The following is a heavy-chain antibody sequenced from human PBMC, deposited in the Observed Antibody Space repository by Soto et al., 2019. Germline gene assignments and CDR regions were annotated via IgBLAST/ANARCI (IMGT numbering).Heavy chain of an antibody. J-gene: IGHJ4*02. CDR1: GFMFRKSW. CDR3: VRDIRRGDF. V-gene: IGHV3-74*01. D-gene: IGHD3-3*02. CDR2: IDPDGTMK. Sequence: EMQLEESGGGLVQPGGSLRLSCAASGFMFRKSWMHWVRQGPGQGLAWVSRIDPDGTMKYYADSVKGRFTTSRDNAKNTVFLQLSSLRAEDTAVYYCVRDIRRGDFWGQGTRVTVSS.